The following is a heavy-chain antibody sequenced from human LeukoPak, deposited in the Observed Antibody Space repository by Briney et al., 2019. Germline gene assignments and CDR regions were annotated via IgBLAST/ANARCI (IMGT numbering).Heavy chain of an antibody. Sequence: SETLSLTCTVSGGSISSYYCSWIRQPPGKGLEWIGYIYTSGSTNYNPSLKSRVTISVDTSKNQFSLKLSSVTAADTAVYYCARHDPKLRFLPYFDYWGRGNLVTVSS. D-gene: IGHD3-3*01. V-gene: IGHV4-4*09. CDR3: ARHDPKLRFLPYFDY. CDR2: IYTSGST. CDR1: GGSISSYY. J-gene: IGHJ4*02.